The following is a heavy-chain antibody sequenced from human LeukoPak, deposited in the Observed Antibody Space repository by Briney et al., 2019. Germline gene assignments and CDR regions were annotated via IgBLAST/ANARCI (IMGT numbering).Heavy chain of an antibody. D-gene: IGHD3-22*01. CDR2: IIPIFGTA. CDR1: GGTFSSYA. V-gene: IGHV1-69*05. CDR3: ARADSHYYDSSGVAFDI. J-gene: IGHJ3*02. Sequence: SVKVSCKASGGTFSSYAISWARQAPGQGLEWMGGIIPIFGTANYAQKFQGRVTITTDESTSTAYMELSSLRSEDTAVYYCARADSHYYDSSGVAFDIWGQGTMVTVSS.